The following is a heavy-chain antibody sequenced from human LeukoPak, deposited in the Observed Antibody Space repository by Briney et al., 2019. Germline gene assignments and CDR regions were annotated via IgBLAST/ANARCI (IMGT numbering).Heavy chain of an antibody. CDR3: ARVGGH. J-gene: IGHJ4*02. V-gene: IGHV3-53*01. CDR2: IYSGGST. Sequence: GGSLRLSCAASGLTVSKNYMSWVRQAPGKGLESVSVIYSGGSTYYADSVRGRFTISRDNSKNTLYLQMNSLRVEDTAVYYCARVGGHWGQGTLVTVSS. CDR1: GLTVSKNY. D-gene: IGHD3-10*01.